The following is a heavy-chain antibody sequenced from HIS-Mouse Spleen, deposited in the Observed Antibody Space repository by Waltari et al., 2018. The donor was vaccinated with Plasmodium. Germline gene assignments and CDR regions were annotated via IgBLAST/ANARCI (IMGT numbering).Heavy chain of an antibody. CDR2: INHSGST. Sequence: QVQLQQWGAGLLKPSETLSLTCAVYGGSFSGYYWSWIRQPPGKGLGWIGEINHSGSTNYNPARKSRVTISVDTSKNQFSLKLSSVTAADTAVYYCATRGRAGRRSYYFDYWGQGTLVTVSS. J-gene: IGHJ4*02. CDR1: GGSFSGYY. CDR3: ATRGRAGRRSYYFDY. D-gene: IGHD3-16*02. V-gene: IGHV4-34*01.